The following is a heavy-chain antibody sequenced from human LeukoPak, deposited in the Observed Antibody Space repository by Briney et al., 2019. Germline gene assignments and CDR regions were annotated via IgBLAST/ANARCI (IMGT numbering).Heavy chain of an antibody. V-gene: IGHV3-74*01. CDR1: GFTFSNYG. CDR3: SANNKGLDY. CDR2: INRDTSST. Sequence: GGSLRLSCTASGFTFSNYGMNWVRQGPGKGLVWLSRINRDTSSTAYADSVKGRFTISRDNSKNSLYLQMNSLRTEDTALYYCSANNKGLDYWGQGTLVTVSS. J-gene: IGHJ4*02. D-gene: IGHD4/OR15-4a*01.